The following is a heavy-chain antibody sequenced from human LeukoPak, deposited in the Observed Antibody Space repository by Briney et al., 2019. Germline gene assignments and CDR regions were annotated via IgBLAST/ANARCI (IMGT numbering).Heavy chain of an antibody. Sequence: SQTLSLTCTVSGGSISSGGYYWSWIRQHPGKGLEWIGYIYYSGSTYYNPSLKSRVTISVGTSKNQFSLKLSSVTAADTAVYYCARERLYCSGGSCPGSDYYYYGMDVWGQGTTVTVSS. D-gene: IGHD2-15*01. V-gene: IGHV4-31*03. CDR3: ARERLYCSGGSCPGSDYYYYGMDV. CDR2: IYYSGST. CDR1: GGSISSGGYY. J-gene: IGHJ6*02.